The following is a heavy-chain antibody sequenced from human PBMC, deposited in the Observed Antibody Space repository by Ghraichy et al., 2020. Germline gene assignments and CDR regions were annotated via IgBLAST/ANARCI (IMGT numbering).Heavy chain of an antibody. Sequence: ASVKVSCKASGYTFTGYYMHWVRQAPGQGLEWMGWINPNSGGTNYAQKFQGWVTMTRDTSISTAYMELSRLRSDDTAVYYCARDPYRGNGYYYYGMDVWGQGTTVTVSS. J-gene: IGHJ6*02. CDR1: GYTFTGYY. V-gene: IGHV1-2*04. CDR3: ARDPYRGNGYYYYGMDV. D-gene: IGHD2-8*01. CDR2: INPNSGGT.